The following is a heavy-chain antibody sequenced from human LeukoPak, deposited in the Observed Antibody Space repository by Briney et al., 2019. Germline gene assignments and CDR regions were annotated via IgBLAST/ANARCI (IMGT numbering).Heavy chain of an antibody. CDR1: TNSISNYY. D-gene: IGHD6-13*01. CDR2: VYYGGST. V-gene: IGHV4-59*01. J-gene: IGHJ6*03. Sequence: SETLALPRSVSTNSISNYYRNWIRQPPGKGLEWIGYVYYGGSTSYNPSLKTRVTISVDTSKNQFSLRLSSVAAADTAVYYCARESYMSSWAAGYNYIDAWGKGGTVTVAS. CDR3: ARESYMSSWAAGYNYIDA.